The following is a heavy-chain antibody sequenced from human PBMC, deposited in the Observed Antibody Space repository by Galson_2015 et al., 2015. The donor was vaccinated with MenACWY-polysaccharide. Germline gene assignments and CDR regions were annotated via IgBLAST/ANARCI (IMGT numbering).Heavy chain of an antibody. CDR1: GFTFSRYS. CDR2: ISSGGTI. Sequence: LRLSCAASGFTFSRYSMNWVRQAPGKGLAWVSYISSGGTIYYADSVKGRFTISRDNAKNSLYLQMNSLRDDDTAVYYCARVLKGLVGATPDYWGQGTLVTVSS. J-gene: IGHJ4*02. V-gene: IGHV3-48*02. D-gene: IGHD1-26*01. CDR3: ARVLKGLVGATPDY.